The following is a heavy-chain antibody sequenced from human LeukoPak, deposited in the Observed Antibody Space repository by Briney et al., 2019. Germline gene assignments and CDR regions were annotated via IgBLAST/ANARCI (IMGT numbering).Heavy chain of an antibody. J-gene: IGHJ4*02. Sequence: SETLSLTCTVSGGSISSDYWSWIRQPPGKGLEWIAYIYNSGRTNYDPSLRGRVTMSVDTSKNQFSLRLSSVTAADTAMYYCARVKYDFWSGYFIDYWGRGTLVTVSS. CDR2: IYNSGRT. CDR3: ARVKYDFWSGYFIDY. V-gene: IGHV4-59*01. CDR1: GGSISSDY. D-gene: IGHD3-3*01.